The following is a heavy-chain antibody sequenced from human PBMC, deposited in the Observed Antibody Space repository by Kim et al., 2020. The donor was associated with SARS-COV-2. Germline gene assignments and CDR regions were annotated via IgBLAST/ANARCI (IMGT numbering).Heavy chain of an antibody. CDR3: AKDQTYGDYAERGGYYYGMDV. Sequence: GGSLRLSCAASGFTFSSYAMSWVRQAPGKGLEWVSAISGSGGSTYYADSVKGRFTISRDNSKNTLYLQMNSLRAEDTAVYYCAKDQTYGDYAERGGYYYGMDVWGQGTTVTVSS. CDR1: GFTFSSYA. J-gene: IGHJ6*02. D-gene: IGHD4-17*01. V-gene: IGHV3-23*01. CDR2: ISGSGGST.